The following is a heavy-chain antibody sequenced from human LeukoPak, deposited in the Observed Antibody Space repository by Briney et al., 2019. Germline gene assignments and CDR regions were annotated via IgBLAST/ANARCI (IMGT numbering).Heavy chain of an antibody. CDR1: GFTFSSYG. J-gene: IGHJ6*03. CDR2: ISGSGGST. CDR3: AKVIGRYCSGGRCYYYYYYMDV. Sequence: GGTLRLSCAASGFTFSSYGMSWVRQAPGKGLEWVSVISGSGGSTYYAASVKGRFTISRDNSKNTLYLQMNSLRAEDTAVYYCAKVIGRYCSGGRCYYYYYYMDVWGKGTTVTISS. D-gene: IGHD2-15*01. V-gene: IGHV3-23*01.